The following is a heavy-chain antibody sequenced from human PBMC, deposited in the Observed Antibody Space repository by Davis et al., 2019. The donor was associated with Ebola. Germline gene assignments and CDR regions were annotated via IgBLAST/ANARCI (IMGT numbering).Heavy chain of an antibody. J-gene: IGHJ5*02. CDR1: GFPFSSYT. CDR2: ISSDGSYI. V-gene: IGHV3-21*01. Sequence: GESLKISCAASGFPFSSYTMNWVRQAPGKGLEWVSSISSDGSYIFYADSAKGRFSISRDNSKNTLYLQMNSLRAEDTAVYYCARDITLRDPFDPWGQGTLVTVSS. CDR3: ARDITLRDPFDP. D-gene: IGHD3-10*01.